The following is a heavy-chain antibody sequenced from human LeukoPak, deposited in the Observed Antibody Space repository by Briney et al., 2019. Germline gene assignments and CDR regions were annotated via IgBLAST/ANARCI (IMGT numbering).Heavy chain of an antibody. CDR3: ARRGDGYELDY. CDR2: SSSSGSYT. V-gene: IGHV3-11*06. J-gene: IGHJ4*02. D-gene: IGHD5-24*01. CDR1: GFSLSDHY. Sequence: GGSLRLSCAAAGFSLSDHYMSWLRQAPGKGLEWVSYSSSSGSYTNYADSVKGRFTVSRDNAKNSLYLQMNSLRAEDTAVYFCARRGDGYELDYWGQGTLVTVSS.